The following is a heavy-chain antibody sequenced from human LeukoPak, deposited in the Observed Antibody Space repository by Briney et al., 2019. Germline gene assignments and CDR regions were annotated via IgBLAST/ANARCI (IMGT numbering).Heavy chain of an antibody. Sequence: SENLSLTCTVSAVSIRSYYWSWIRQPPGKGLEWIGYISYSGSTSYNPSLESRITISVDTSKNQFSLKLTSVTAADTAVYYCARDRRWDLLHAFDIWGQGTMVTVSS. CDR3: ARDRRWDLLHAFDI. J-gene: IGHJ3*02. CDR1: AVSIRSYY. V-gene: IGHV4-59*12. CDR2: ISYSGST. D-gene: IGHD1-26*01.